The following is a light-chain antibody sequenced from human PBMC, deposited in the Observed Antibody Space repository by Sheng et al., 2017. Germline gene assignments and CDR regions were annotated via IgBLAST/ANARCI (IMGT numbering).Light chain of an antibody. V-gene: IGKV1-39*01. CDR2: AAS. CDR1: QSISSY. J-gene: IGKJ1*01. CDR3: QQSYSTPRT. Sequence: DIQMTQSPSSVSASVGDRVTITCRASQSISSYLNWYQQKPGKAPKLLIYAASSLQSGVPSRFSGSGSGTDFTLTISSLQPEDFATYYCQQSYSTPRTFGQGPRWKSN.